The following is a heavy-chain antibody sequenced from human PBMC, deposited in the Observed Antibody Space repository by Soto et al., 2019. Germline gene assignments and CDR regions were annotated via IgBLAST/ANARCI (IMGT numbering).Heavy chain of an antibody. CDR2: ISWNSGSI. CDR1: GFTFDDYA. Sequence: EVQLVESGGGLVQPGRSLRLSCAASGFTFDDYAMHWVRQAPGKGLEWVSGISWNSGSIGYADSVKGRFTISRDNAKNSLYLQMNSLRAEDTALYYCAKGIGYYYGSSGNTRAFDNYYYGVDVWGQGTTVTVSS. CDR3: AKGIGYYYGSSGNTRAFDNYYYGVDV. J-gene: IGHJ6*02. D-gene: IGHD3-22*01. V-gene: IGHV3-9*01.